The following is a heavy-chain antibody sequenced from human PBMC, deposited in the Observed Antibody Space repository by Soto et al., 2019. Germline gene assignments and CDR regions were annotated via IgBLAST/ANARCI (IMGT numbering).Heavy chain of an antibody. J-gene: IGHJ6*02. V-gene: IGHV3-11*01. D-gene: IGHD3-10*01. CDR1: GFTFSDYY. CDR2: INSSGSTI. Sequence: PGGSLRLSCAASGFTFSDYYMSWIRQAPGKGLEGVSYINSSGSTIYYADSVKGRFTISRDNAKNSLYLQMNSLRAEDTAVDYCHSGSYYSYYYYGMDVWGQGTTVTVSS. CDR3: HSGSYYSYYYYGMDV.